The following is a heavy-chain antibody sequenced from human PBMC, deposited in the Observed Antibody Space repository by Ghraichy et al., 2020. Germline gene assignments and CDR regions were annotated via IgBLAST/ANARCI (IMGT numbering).Heavy chain of an antibody. D-gene: IGHD3-22*01. CDR3: VRDQRYFYDSSVYSVFDY. V-gene: IGHV4-4*07. CDR2: IYTSGTT. J-gene: IGHJ4*02. Sequence: SETLSLTCTVSGGSVNLYYWSWIRQPAGKGLEWIGRIYTSGTTFYNSSLKSRVTMSIDTSKNQFSLKLTSVTAADTAVYYCVRDQRYFYDSSVYSVFDYWGQGALVTVSS. CDR1: GGSVNLYY.